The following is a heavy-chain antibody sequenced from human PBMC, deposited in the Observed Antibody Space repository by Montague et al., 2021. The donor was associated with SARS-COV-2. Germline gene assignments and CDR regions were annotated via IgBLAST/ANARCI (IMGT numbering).Heavy chain of an antibody. V-gene: IGHV4-59*08. Sequence: SETLSLTCTVSDGSIRSYYWNWMRQTPGKGLEWIGYMHDSGTANYNPSLRSRVTLMVDASGNQFSLELSSVTAADTAMYYCTRLHRGSGTWGYFDYWAQGTLVTVSS. CDR3: TRLHRGSGTWGYFDY. CDR1: DGSIRSYY. D-gene: IGHD3-10*01. J-gene: IGHJ4*02. CDR2: MHDSGTA.